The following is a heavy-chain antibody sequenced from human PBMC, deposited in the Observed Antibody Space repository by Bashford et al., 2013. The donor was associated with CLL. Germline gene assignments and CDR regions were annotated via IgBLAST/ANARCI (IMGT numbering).Heavy chain of an antibody. CDR2: IYYTGTT. Sequence: SETLSLTCTVSGGSVGSKSHYWAWIRQPPGKGLEWIGSIYYTGTTYYNPSLKSRVSISVDTSKNEFSLKLTSVTAEDTAVYYCARDRYYDFWSGYYIFDYWGQGTLVTVSS. J-gene: IGHJ4*02. CDR1: GGSVGSKSHY. V-gene: IGHV4-39*02. D-gene: IGHD3-3*01. CDR3: ARDRYYDFWSGYYIFDY.